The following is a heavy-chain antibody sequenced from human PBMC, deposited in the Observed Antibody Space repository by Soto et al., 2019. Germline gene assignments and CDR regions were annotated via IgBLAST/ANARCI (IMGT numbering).Heavy chain of an antibody. J-gene: IGHJ4*02. D-gene: IGHD3-10*01. CDR2: ISSNSSTI. V-gene: IGHV3-48*02. Sequence: EVPLVESGGGLVQPGGSLRLSCAASGFTFSSYSMNWVRQAPGNGLEWVSYISSNSSTIYYADSVKGRFPISRDNAKNLQYLQMSTRRDEDTAVYYCAIAGLLWFGESCFYYWGQGTLVTVSS. CDR3: AIAGLLWFGESCFYY. CDR1: GFTFSSYS.